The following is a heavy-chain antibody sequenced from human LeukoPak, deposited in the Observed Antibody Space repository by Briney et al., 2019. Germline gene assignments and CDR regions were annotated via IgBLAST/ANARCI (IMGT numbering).Heavy chain of an antibody. V-gene: IGHV3-7*01. D-gene: IGHD3-3*01. CDR3: ARRFRSAFYI. Sequence: PGGSLRLSCAASGFTFSNYWMSWVRQAPGKGLEWVANIMVEGSDKYSVDSLKGGFTISRDNAKNSLYLQMTRRRGEDTAVYYCARRFRSAFYIRLQGTMVTVPS. CDR2: IMVEGSDK. CDR1: GFTFSNYW. J-gene: IGHJ3*02.